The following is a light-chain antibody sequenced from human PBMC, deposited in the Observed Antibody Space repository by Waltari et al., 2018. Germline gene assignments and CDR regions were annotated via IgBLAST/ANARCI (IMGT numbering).Light chain of an antibody. CDR3: SSYAGSNNRV. CDR2: EVS. J-gene: IGLJ3*02. V-gene: IGLV2-8*01. Sequence: QSALTQPPSASGSPGPSVTISCTGTSSYVGGYYYVSWYQHHPGKAPKLMIYEVSKRPSGVPDRFSGSKSGNTASLTVSGLQAEDEADYYCSSYAGSNNRVFGGGTKLTVL. CDR1: SSYVGGYYY.